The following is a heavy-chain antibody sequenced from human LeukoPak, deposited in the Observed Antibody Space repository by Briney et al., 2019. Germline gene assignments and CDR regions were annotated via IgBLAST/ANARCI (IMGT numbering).Heavy chain of an antibody. CDR3: ARHGRMGTINPSY. Sequence: SESLSLTCTVSGGSISNSSYYWGWIRQPPGKGLEGIGSMYYSGSTYYNPSLKSRATISVDTSQNQFSLKLSSVTAADTAVYYCARHGRMGTINPSYWGQGTLVTVSS. CDR2: MYYSGST. CDR1: GGSISNSSYY. D-gene: IGHD5-24*01. J-gene: IGHJ4*02. V-gene: IGHV4-39*01.